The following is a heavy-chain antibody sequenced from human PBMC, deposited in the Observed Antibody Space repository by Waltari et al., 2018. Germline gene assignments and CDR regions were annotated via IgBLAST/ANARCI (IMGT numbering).Heavy chain of an antibody. Sequence: QVQLQESGPGLVKPSETLSLTCTVSGGSISNYYWTWLRQPPGRGLEWFGYIYYSGSTNHNPSLKGRVTISVDTSKKQFSLKLTSVTPADTAVYYGARVSGSIVGGTSYFDYWGQGTLVTVSS. CDR2: IYYSGST. CDR3: ARVSGSIVGGTSYFDY. J-gene: IGHJ4*02. CDR1: GGSISNYY. D-gene: IGHD1-26*01. V-gene: IGHV4-59*01.